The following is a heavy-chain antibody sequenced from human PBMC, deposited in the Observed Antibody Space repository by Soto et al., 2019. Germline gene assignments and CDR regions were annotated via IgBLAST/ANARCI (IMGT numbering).Heavy chain of an antibody. V-gene: IGHV1-2*04. CDR1: GYTFTGYY. D-gene: IGHD2-2*01. J-gene: IGHJ3*02. CDR2: INPNSGGT. CDR3: ARVRVPAAYDAFDI. Sequence: GASVKVSCKASGYTFTGYYIHWVRQAPGQGLEWMGWINPNSGGTNYAQKFQGWVTMTRDTSISTAYMELSRLRSDDTAVYYCARVRVPAAYDAFDIWGQGTMVTVSS.